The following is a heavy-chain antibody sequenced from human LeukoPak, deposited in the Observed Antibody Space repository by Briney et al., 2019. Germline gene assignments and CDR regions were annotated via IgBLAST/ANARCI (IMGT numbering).Heavy chain of an antibody. CDR2: IWYDGSNK. CDR1: GFTFSSYG. J-gene: IGHJ4*02. Sequence: PGRSLRLSCAASGFTFSSYGMHWVRQAPGKGLEWVALIWYDGSNKYYADSVKGRLTISRDNSKNTLYLQMNSLRAEDTAVYCCAREGPRGNSQFDYWGQGTLVTVSS. V-gene: IGHV3-33*01. D-gene: IGHD2/OR15-2a*01. CDR3: AREGPRGNSQFDY.